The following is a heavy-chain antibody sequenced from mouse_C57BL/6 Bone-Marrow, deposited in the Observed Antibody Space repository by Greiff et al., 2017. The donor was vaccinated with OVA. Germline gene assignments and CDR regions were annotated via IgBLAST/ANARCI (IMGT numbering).Heavy chain of an antibody. V-gene: IGHV1-81*01. CDR1: GYTFTSYG. D-gene: IGHD1-1*01. J-gene: IGHJ2*01. CDR2: IYPRSGNT. Sequence: QVQLKESGAELARPGASVKLSCKASGYTFTSYGISWVKQRTGQGLEWIGEIYPRSGNTYYNEKFKGKATLTADKSSSTAYMELRSLTSEDSAVYFCARALRGYFDYWGQGTTLTVSS. CDR3: ARALRGYFDY.